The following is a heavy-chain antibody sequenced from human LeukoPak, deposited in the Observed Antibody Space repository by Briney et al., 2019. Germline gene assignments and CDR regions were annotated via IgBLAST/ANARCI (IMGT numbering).Heavy chain of an antibody. CDR1: GFTFNSYA. V-gene: IGHV3-33*01. Sequence: PGKSLRLSCAASGFTFNSYASHWVRQAPGKGLEWVAVIWYNGSNKNYADSVKGRFTISRDNSKNTLYLQMNSLRAEDTAVYYCAREVSGSYDSWGQGTLVTVSS. J-gene: IGHJ5*01. D-gene: IGHD1-26*01. CDR3: AREVSGSYDS. CDR2: IWYNGSNK.